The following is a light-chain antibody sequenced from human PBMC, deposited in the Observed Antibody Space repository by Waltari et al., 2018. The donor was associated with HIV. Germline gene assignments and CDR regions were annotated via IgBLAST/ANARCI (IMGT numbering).Light chain of an antibody. CDR1: SSNIRSNF. J-gene: IGLJ2*01. Sequence: LTQPPSASETPGQRVTISCSGSSSNIRSNFVYWYQQFPGTAPKLLIYKNNQRPSGVPDRFSGSKSGTSASLAISGLQSEDEADYYCAAWDDRLNGVVFGGGTKLTVL. CDR2: KNN. V-gene: IGLV1-47*01. CDR3: AAWDDRLNGVV.